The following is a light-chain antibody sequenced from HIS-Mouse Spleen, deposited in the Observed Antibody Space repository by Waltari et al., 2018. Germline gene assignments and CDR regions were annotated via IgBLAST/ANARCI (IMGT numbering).Light chain of an antibody. CDR3: CSYAGSSTLV. CDR2: EGS. Sequence: QSALTQPASVSGSPGQSITIPCTGTSSDVGSYNLVPWYHQHPGKAPKLMIYEGSKRPSGVSNRFSGSKSGNTASLTISGLQAEDEADYYCCSYAGSSTLVFGGGTKLTVL. J-gene: IGLJ3*02. CDR1: SSDVGSYNL. V-gene: IGLV2-23*01.